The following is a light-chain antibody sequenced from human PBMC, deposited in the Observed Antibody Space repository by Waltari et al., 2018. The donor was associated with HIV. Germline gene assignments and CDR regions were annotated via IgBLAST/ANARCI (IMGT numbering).Light chain of an antibody. CDR2: RNN. CDR1: WSSIGSNY. V-gene: IGLV1-47*01. J-gene: IGLJ3*02. CDR3: AAWDDSLRVWV. Sequence: QSVLTQPPSASGTPGQSVTMSCSGSWSSIGSNYVFWYQQLPGTAPKLLIYRNNQRPSGVPDPFSVSKSGTSASLAISGLRSEDEADYYCAAWDDSLRVWVFGGGTNLAVL.